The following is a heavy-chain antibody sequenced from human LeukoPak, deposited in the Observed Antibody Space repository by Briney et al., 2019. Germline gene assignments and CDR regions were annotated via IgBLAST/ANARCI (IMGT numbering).Heavy chain of an antibody. D-gene: IGHD3-10*01. CDR3: ARDRAYYYYMDV. V-gene: IGHV3-7*01. CDR2: IKQDGSEK. J-gene: IGHJ6*03. Sequence: GGSLRLSCAASGFTFSSYAMHWVRQAPGKGLEWVANIKQDGSEKYYVDSVKGRFTISRDNAKNSLYLQMNSLRAEDTAVYYCARDRAYYYYMDVWGKGTTVTVSS. CDR1: GFTFSSYA.